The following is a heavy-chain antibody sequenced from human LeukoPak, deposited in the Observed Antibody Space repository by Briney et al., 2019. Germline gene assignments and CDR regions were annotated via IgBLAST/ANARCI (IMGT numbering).Heavy chain of an antibody. CDR3: ASPRAGGGSYAY. V-gene: IGHV1-2*02. CDR1: GYTFTDYY. J-gene: IGHJ4*02. D-gene: IGHD1-26*01. CDR2: INPNSGGT. Sequence: EASVKVSCKASGYTFTDYYMHWVRQAPGQGLEWMGWINPNSGGTNYAQKFQGRVTMTRDTSISTAYMELSRPRSDDTAVYYCASPRAGGGSYAYWGQGTLVTVSS.